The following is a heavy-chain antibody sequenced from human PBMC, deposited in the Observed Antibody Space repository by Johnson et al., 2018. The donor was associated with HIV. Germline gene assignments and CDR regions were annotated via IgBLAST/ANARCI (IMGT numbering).Heavy chain of an antibody. CDR3: AREWELLGSAFDI. Sequence: QVQLVESGGGVVQPGGSLRLSCAASGFTFSSYGMHWVRQAPGKGLEWVAFIRYDGSNKYYADSVKGRFTISRDNSKNTLDLQMNSLRAEDTAVYYCAREWELLGSAFDIWGQGTMVTVSS. V-gene: IGHV3-30*02. CDR2: IRYDGSNK. CDR1: GFTFSSYG. J-gene: IGHJ3*02. D-gene: IGHD1-26*01.